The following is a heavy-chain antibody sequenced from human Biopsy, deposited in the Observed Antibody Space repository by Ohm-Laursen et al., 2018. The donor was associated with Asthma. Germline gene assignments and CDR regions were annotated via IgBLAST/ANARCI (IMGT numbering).Heavy chain of an antibody. CDR2: ITPTSGGT. D-gene: IGHD3-10*01. CDR1: GYSFTDYH. J-gene: IGHJ6*02. Sequence: ASVKVSCKASGYSFTDYHLHWVRQAPGQGLEWMGRITPTSGGTTYAQKFQGRVTMTRDRSISTAYMELNRLRSDDTAVYYCARGPNYHGSGRAPIGMDVWGQGTTVTVSS. V-gene: IGHV1-2*06. CDR3: ARGPNYHGSGRAPIGMDV.